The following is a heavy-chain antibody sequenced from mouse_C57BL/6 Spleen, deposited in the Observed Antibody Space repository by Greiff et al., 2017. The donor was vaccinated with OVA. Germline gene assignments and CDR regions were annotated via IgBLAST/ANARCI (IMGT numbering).Heavy chain of an antibody. V-gene: IGHV1-80*01. CDR1: GYAFSSYW. J-gene: IGHJ2*01. CDR3: AREGVTTVVASFGC. Sequence: VKLQESGAELVKPGASVKISCKASGYAFSSYWMNWVKQRPGKGLEWIGQIYPGDGDTNYNGKFKGKATLTADKSSSTAYMQLSSLTSEDSAVDFCAREGVTTVVASFGCWGKGTTLSVSS. CDR2: IYPGDGDT. D-gene: IGHD1-1*01.